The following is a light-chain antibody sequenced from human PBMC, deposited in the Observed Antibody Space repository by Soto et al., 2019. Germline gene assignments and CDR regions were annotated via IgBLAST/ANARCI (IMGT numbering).Light chain of an antibody. CDR3: QQYGSSPWT. CDR1: QSVSSSY. Sequence: EIVLTQSPVTLSLSPGERDTLSCRASQSVSSSYLAWYQQKPGQAPRLLIYGASSRATGIPDRFSGSGSGTDFTLTISRLEPEDFAVYYCQQYGSSPWTFGQGTKVDIK. J-gene: IGKJ1*01. V-gene: IGKV3-20*01. CDR2: GAS.